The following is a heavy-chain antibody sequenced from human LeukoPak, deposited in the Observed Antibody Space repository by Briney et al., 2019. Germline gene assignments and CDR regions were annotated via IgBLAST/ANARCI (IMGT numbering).Heavy chain of an antibody. Sequence: EASVKVSCKASGYTFTGYYMHWVRQAPGQGLEWMGWINPNSGGTNYAQKFQGRVTMTRDTSISTAYMELSRLRSDDTAVYYCARAGTLSGYAPYSSGWYWFDPWGQGTLVTVST. V-gene: IGHV1-2*02. CDR1: GYTFTGYY. J-gene: IGHJ5*02. D-gene: IGHD6-19*01. CDR2: INPNSGGT. CDR3: ARAGTLSGYAPYSSGWYWFDP.